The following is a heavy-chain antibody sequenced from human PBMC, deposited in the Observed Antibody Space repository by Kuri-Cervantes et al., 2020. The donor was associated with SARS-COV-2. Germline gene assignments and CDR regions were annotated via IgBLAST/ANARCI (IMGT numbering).Heavy chain of an antibody. V-gene: IGHV3-64D*08. Sequence: GGSLRLSCSAFGFTFSSYAMHWVRQAPGKGLEYVSAISSNGGSTYYADSVKGRFTISRDNSKNTLYLQMSSLRAEDTAVYYCARHGFDFWSGYARTYYYYYGMDVWGQGTTVTVSS. D-gene: IGHD3-3*01. CDR3: ARHGFDFWSGYARTYYYYYGMDV. CDR1: GFTFSSYA. CDR2: ISSNGGST. J-gene: IGHJ6*02.